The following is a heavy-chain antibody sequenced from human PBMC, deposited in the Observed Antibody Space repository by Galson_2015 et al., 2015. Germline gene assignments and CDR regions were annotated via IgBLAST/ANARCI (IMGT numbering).Heavy chain of an antibody. CDR1: GDSITSSSYY. CDR3: RANFE. J-gene: IGHJ4*02. D-gene: IGHD3-9*01. CDR2: MLYSGST. V-gene: IGHV4-39*07. Sequence: SETLSLTCTVSGDSITSSSYYWGWARQPPGKGLEFIGCMLYSGSTFYNPSLQSRVTISTDTSKNQFSLNLTSVTAADTAVYYCRANFEWGQGTLVTVSS.